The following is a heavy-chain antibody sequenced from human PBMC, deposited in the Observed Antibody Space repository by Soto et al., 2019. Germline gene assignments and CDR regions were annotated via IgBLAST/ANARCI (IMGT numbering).Heavy chain of an antibody. D-gene: IGHD2-2*02. CDR2: IIPIFGTA. J-gene: IGHJ6*02. Sequence: ASVKVSCKASGGTFSSYAISWVRQAPGQGLEWMGGIIPIFGTANYAQKFQGRVTITADKSTSTAYMELSSLGSEDTAVYYCAREDIVVVPAAIRPAYYYYGMDVWGQGTTGTVS. V-gene: IGHV1-69*06. CDR1: GGTFSSYA. CDR3: AREDIVVVPAAIRPAYYYYGMDV.